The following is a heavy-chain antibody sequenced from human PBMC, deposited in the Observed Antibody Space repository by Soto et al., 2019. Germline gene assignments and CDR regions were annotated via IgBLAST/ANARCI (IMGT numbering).Heavy chain of an antibody. CDR1: GGSTSSSLYH. CDR3: ARLSGSYNDRYFDS. D-gene: IGHD1-26*01. J-gene: IGHJ4*02. V-gene: IGHV4-39*01. Sequence: PSETLSLTCTVSGGSTSSSLYHWVWIRQPPGKGLEWIGNVYYNGNTYYNPSLKSRLTISVDTSNNQFSLKVRSVTAADTAVYYCARLSGSYNDRYFDSWGQGTLVTVSS. CDR2: VYYNGNT.